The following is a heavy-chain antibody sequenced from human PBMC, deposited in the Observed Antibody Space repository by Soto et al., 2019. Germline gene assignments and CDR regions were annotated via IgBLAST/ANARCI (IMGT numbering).Heavy chain of an antibody. Sequence: QVQLVQSGAEVKKPESSVKVSCKAPGGTFSTYAISWVRQAPGQGLEWMGGIIPMFGTANYAQRFQDRVTIHANEPTNTVYMALSSLRAEDTAVYFCASGIQRWILRINTGYSGWGPGTLVTVYS. CDR1: GGTFSTYA. CDR2: IIPMFGTA. V-gene: IGHV1-69*12. D-gene: IGHD5-18*01. CDR3: ASGIQRWILRINTGYSG. J-gene: IGHJ4*01.